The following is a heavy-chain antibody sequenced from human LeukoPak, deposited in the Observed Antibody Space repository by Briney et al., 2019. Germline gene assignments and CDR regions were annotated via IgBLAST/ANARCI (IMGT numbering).Heavy chain of an antibody. CDR3: ARGNLYCSSTSCYLYYFDY. D-gene: IGHD2-2*01. V-gene: IGHV4-34*01. CDR1: GGSFSGYY. Sequence: SETLSLTCAVYGGSFSGYYWSWLRQPPGKGLEGIGEINHSGSTNYNPSLKSRVTISVDTSKNQFSLKLSSVTAADTAVYYCARGNLYCSSTSCYLYYFDYWGQGTLVTVSS. CDR2: INHSGST. J-gene: IGHJ4*02.